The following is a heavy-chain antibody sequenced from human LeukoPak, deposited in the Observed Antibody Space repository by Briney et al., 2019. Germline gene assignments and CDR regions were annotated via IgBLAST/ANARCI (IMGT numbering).Heavy chain of an antibody. V-gene: IGHV3-48*03. J-gene: IGHJ4*02. Sequence: PGGSLRLSCVASGFTFSSYEMNWVRQAPGKGLEWVSYISSSATTIYYADSVKGRFTISRDNAKNSLYLQMNSLRVEDTAVYYCAREPCVASLDGSGCLDHWGQGALVTVSS. CDR2: ISSSATTI. CDR3: AREPCVASLDGSGCLDH. CDR1: GFTFSSYE. D-gene: IGHD3-22*01.